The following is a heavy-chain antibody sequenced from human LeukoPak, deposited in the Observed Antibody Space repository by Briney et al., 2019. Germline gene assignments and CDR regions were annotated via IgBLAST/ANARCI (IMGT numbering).Heavy chain of an antibody. J-gene: IGHJ3*02. Sequence: GGSLRLSCVASGFIFSNYYMTWVRQAPGKGLEWVSVIYSGGSTYYADSVKGRFTISRDNSKNTLYLQMNSLRTEDTAVYYCAGHRGGSIVGATYAFDIWGQGTMVTVSS. D-gene: IGHD1-26*01. CDR1: GFIFSNYY. V-gene: IGHV3-53*01. CDR3: AGHRGGSIVGATYAFDI. CDR2: IYSGGST.